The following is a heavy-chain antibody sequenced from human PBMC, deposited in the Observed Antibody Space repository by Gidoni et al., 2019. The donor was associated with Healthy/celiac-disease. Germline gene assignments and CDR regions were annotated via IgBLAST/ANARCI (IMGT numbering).Heavy chain of an antibody. Sequence: QVQLVQSGAEVKKPGSSVTVSCKAFVGTFSSYAISWVRQAPGQGLEWMGRIIPILGIANYAQKFQGRVTITADKSTSTAYMELSSLRSEDTAVYYCARAPGKYGMDVWGQGPRSPSP. J-gene: IGHJ6*02. CDR2: IIPILGIA. V-gene: IGHV1-69*04. CDR3: ARAPGKYGMDV. CDR1: VGTFSSYA.